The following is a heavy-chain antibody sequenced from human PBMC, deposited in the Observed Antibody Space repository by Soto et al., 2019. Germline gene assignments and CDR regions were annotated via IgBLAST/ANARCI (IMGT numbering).Heavy chain of an antibody. V-gene: IGHV4-39*01. CDR1: GGSISSSSYY. CDR2: IYYSGST. J-gene: IGHJ4*02. D-gene: IGHD2-15*01. Sequence: QLQLQESGPGLVKPSETLSLTCTVSGGSISSSSYYWGWIRQPPGKGLEWIGSIYYSGSTYYNPSLKSRVTISVDTSKNKFSLKLSSVTAADTAVYYCARGKLGYCSGGSCFFDYWGQGTLVTVSS. CDR3: ARGKLGYCSGGSCFFDY.